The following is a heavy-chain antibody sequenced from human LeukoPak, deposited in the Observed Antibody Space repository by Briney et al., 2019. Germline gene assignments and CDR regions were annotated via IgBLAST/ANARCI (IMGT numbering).Heavy chain of an antibody. J-gene: IGHJ4*02. Sequence: PGGSLRLSCAASGFTYRSYAMSWVRQAPGKGLEWVSDISGSGGSTYYADSVKGRFTISRDNSKNTLYLQMNSLRAEDTAVYYCAKKTHGLAARSYYFDYWGQGTLVTVSS. CDR2: ISGSGGST. V-gene: IGHV3-23*01. CDR3: AKKTHGLAARSYYFDY. D-gene: IGHD6-6*01. CDR1: GFTYRSYA.